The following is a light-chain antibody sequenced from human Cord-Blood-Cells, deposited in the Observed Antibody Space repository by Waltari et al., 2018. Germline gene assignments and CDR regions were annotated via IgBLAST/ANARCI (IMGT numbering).Light chain of an antibody. CDR3: CSYAGSYTLV. J-gene: IGLJ2*01. Sequence: QSALTQPRSVSGSPGQSVTISCTGTSSDVGGYNFVSWYQQHPGQAPKLMISDVSKRPSGVPDRFSGSKSGNTASLTISGLQAEDEADYYCCSYAGSYTLVFGGRTKLTVL. CDR1: SSDVGGYNF. V-gene: IGLV2-11*01. CDR2: DVS.